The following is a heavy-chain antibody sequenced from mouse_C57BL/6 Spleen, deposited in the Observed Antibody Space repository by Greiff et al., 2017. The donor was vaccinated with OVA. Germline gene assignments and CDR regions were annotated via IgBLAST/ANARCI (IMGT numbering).Heavy chain of an antibody. D-gene: IGHD1-1*01. CDR2: IDPSDSET. CDR1: GYTFTSYW. V-gene: IGHV1-52*01. Sequence: QVQLQQPGAELVRPGSSVKLSCKASGYTFTSYWMHWVKQRPIQGLEWIGNIDPSDSETHYNQKFKDKATLTVDKSSSTAYMQLSSLTSEDSAVYDSARGKYGSRDWYIDVWGTGTTVTVSS. J-gene: IGHJ1*03. CDR3: ARGKYGSRDWYIDV.